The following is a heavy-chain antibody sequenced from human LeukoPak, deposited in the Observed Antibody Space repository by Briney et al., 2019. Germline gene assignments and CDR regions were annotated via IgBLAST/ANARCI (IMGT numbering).Heavy chain of an antibody. D-gene: IGHD6-6*01. V-gene: IGHV3-21*01. CDR2: ISGSSSFI. Sequence: GGSLRLSCAASGFTFTSYSMNWVRQAPGRGREWVSSISGSSSFINYADSVKGRFTITRDNAKNSLFLQMNSLRAEDTAVYYCARDHPLAARPSYYMDVWGKGTTVTVSS. CDR3: ARDHPLAARPSYYMDV. CDR1: GFTFTSYS. J-gene: IGHJ6*03.